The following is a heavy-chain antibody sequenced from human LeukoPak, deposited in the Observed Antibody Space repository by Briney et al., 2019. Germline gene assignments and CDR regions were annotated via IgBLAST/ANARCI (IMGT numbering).Heavy chain of an antibody. CDR2: ISGGGDYT. J-gene: IGHJ4*02. V-gene: IGHV3-23*01. D-gene: IGHD3-3*01. CDR3: ATRRFLESTAYYFDY. CDR1: GFTFRRYT. Sequence: GGALTLPRAPSGFTFRRYTLSWVRQAPARGLQWVSTISGGGDYTSYADTVKARFTISRDNSKNTLYLPMNGLRVEDSALYYCATRRFLESTAYYFDYWGQGTLVTVSS.